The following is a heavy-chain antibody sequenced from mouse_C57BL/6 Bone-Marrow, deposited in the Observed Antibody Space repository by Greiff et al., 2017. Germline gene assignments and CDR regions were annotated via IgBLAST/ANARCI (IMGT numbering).Heavy chain of an antibody. Sequence: VQLQESGPGLVQPSQSLSITCTVSGFSLTSYGVHWVRQSPGKGLEWLGVIWSGGSTDYNAAFISRLSISKDNSKSQVFFKMNSLQADDTAIYYCASGSSYPYFDYWGQGTTLTVSS. CDR3: ASGSSYPYFDY. V-gene: IGHV2-2*01. CDR1: GFSLTSYG. CDR2: IWSGGST. D-gene: IGHD1-1*01. J-gene: IGHJ2*01.